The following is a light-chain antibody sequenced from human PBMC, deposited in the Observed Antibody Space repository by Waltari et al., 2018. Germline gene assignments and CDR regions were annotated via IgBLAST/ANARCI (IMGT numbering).Light chain of an antibody. CDR2: DAS. CDR3: QQRSAWPLT. CDR1: QSIGPY. Sequence: EIVLTQSPATLSLSPGETATLSCRASQSIGPYLAWCQQKPGQAPRLLIYDASNRATGIPARFSGSGSGTDFTLTISSLEPEDFAVYYCQQRSAWPLTFGQGTRLEIK. V-gene: IGKV3-11*01. J-gene: IGKJ5*01.